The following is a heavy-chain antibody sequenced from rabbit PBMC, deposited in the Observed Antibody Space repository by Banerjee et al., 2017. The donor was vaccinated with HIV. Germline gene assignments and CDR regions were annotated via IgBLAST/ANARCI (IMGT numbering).Heavy chain of an antibody. J-gene: IGHJ4*01. D-gene: IGHD4-1*01. CDR2: SNTISGDT. V-gene: IGHV1S40*01. CDR3: ARDLAGVIGWNFNL. Sequence: QSLEESGGDLVKPEGSLTLTCTGSGFDFSSNAMCWVRQAPGKGLEWIACSNTISGDTVYATWAKGRFTISKASWPTVTLQMTSLTAADTASYFCARDLAGVIGWNFNLWGQGTLVTVS. CDR1: GFDFSSNA.